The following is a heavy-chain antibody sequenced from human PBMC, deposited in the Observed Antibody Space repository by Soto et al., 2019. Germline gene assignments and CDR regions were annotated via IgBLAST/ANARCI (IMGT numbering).Heavy chain of an antibody. CDR2: ISYDGSNK. CDR3: ARGHIVVVTATHYYYYGMDV. Sequence: QVQLVESGGGVVQPGRSLRLSCAASGFTFSSYAMHWVRQAPGKGLEWVAVISYDGSNKYYADSVKGRFTISRDNSKNTLYLQRNSLRAEDTAVYYCARGHIVVVTATHYYYYGMDVWGQGTTVTVSS. CDR1: GFTFSSYA. D-gene: IGHD2-21*02. J-gene: IGHJ6*02. V-gene: IGHV3-30-3*01.